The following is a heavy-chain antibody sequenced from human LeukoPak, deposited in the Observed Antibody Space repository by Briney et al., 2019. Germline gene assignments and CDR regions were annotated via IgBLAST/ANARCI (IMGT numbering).Heavy chain of an antibody. CDR1: GFTFSRDS. Sequence: GGSLRLSCAASGFTFSRDSMNWVRQAPGKGLEWVSYINGGGSPIFYADSVRGRFTISRDNSKNTLYLQMNSLRAEDTAVYYCAKVGSESLRFPRGRGHYFDYWGQGTLVTVSS. CDR3: AKVGSESLRFPRGRGHYFDY. CDR2: INGGGSPI. D-gene: IGHD2/OR15-2a*01. J-gene: IGHJ4*02. V-gene: IGHV3-48*01.